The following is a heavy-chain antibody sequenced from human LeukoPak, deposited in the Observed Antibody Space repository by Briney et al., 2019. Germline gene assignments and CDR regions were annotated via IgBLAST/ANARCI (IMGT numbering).Heavy chain of an antibody. Sequence: SETLSLTCAVSGGSISSGGYSWSWIRQPPGKGLEWIGYIYHSGSTYYNPSLKSRVTISVDRFKNRFSLKLSSVTAADTAVYYRARAGEYYYDNSGYYPNDAFDIWGQGTMVTVSS. CDR1: GGSISSGGYS. V-gene: IGHV4-30-2*01. CDR2: IYHSGST. D-gene: IGHD3-22*01. J-gene: IGHJ3*02. CDR3: ARAGEYYYDNSGYYPNDAFDI.